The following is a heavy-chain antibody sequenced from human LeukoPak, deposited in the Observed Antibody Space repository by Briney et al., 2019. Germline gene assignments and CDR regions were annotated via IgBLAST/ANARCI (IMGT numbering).Heavy chain of an antibody. Sequence: PGGSLRLSCAAAGFTVSSKYMSWVRQAPGKGLEWVSIFYSGGDSTNYADSVKGRFTISRDNSKNTLYLQMNSLRADDTAVYYCARERYCGGDCYSFAFDVWGQGTVVTVSS. CDR1: GFTVSSKY. CDR2: FYSGGDST. J-gene: IGHJ3*01. V-gene: IGHV3-66*01. CDR3: ARERYCGGDCYSFAFDV. D-gene: IGHD2-21*02.